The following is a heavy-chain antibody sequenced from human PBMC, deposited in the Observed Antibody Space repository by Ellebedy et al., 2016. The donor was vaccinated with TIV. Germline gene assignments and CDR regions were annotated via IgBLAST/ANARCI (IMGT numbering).Heavy chain of an antibody. D-gene: IGHD3-3*01. CDR1: GYTFTGYY. V-gene: IGHV1-2*02. Sequence: ASVKVSCXASGYTFTGYYMHWVRQAPGQGLEWMGWMNPNSGGTNYAQKFQGRVTMTRDTSISTAYMELRRLRSDDTAVYFCATGSITIFGVVINSYMDVWGKGTTVTVSS. CDR2: MNPNSGGT. CDR3: ATGSITIFGVVINSYMDV. J-gene: IGHJ6*03.